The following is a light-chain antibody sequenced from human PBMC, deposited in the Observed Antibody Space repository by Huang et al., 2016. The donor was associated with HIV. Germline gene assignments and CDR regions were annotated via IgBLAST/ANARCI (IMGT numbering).Light chain of an antibody. Sequence: DIQMTQSPSSLSASVGDRVTITCRASQSIDRYLNWYQQRPGKAPKLLIYAASTLQSGVPSTFSGSGSGTEFTLSISSLQPQDFATYYCQQTYDTPQTFGQGTKVEAK. CDR2: AAS. J-gene: IGKJ1*01. CDR3: QQTYDTPQT. CDR1: QSIDRY. V-gene: IGKV1-39*01.